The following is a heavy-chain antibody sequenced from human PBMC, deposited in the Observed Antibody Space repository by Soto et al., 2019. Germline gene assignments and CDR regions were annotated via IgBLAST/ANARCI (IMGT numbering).Heavy chain of an antibody. V-gene: IGHV1-46*01. Sequence: QVQLVQSGAEVKKPGASVKVSCKASGYTFTNYYIHWVRQAPGQGLEWMGIINPTSGSTNYAQKFQGRVTLTSDTSTTTVYMELSGLRSEDTAVLDCARDLAAGDHWGQGTLVTVSS. J-gene: IGHJ4*02. CDR3: ARDLAAGDH. D-gene: IGHD6-13*01. CDR2: INPTSGST. CDR1: GYTFTNYY.